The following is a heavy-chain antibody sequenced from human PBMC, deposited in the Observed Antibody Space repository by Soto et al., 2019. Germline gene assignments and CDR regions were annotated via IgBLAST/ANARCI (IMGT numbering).Heavy chain of an antibody. CDR3: ARRPAYYYDSSGFDPFDY. Sequence: QLQLQESGPGLVKPSETLSLTCSVSGGSISSKNYYWGWIRQPPGKGLEWIGIIDYSGTTYYNPSLKSRVMISVDTSKNQFSLKLSSVTAADTAVYYCARRPAYYYDSSGFDPFDYWGQGTLVTVSS. V-gene: IGHV4-39*01. CDR2: IDYSGTT. CDR1: GGSISSKNYY. J-gene: IGHJ4*02. D-gene: IGHD3-22*01.